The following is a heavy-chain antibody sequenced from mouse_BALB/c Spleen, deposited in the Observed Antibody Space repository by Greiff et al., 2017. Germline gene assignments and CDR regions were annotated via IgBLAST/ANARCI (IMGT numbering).Heavy chain of an antibody. D-gene: IGHD2-1*01. Sequence: VQLQQSGTVLARPGASVKMSCKASGYSFTSYWMHWVKQRPGQGLEWIGAIYPGNSDTSYNQKFKGKAKLTAVTSASTAYMELSSLTNEDSAVYYCTYGNQDAMDYWGQGTSVTVSS. CDR2: IYPGNSDT. CDR1: GYSFTSYW. V-gene: IGHV1-5*01. CDR3: TYGNQDAMDY. J-gene: IGHJ4*01.